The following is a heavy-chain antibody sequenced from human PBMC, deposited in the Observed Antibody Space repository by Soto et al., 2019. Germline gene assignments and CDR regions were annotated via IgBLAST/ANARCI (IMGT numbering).Heavy chain of an antibody. Sequence: SETQSLTCTVSGGSISSYDGSWIRQPPGKGLEWIGYIYYNGNTNYAQKLQGRVTMTTDTSTSTAYMELRSLRSDDTAVYYCARGYRDGYNPWGQGTLVTVSS. V-gene: IGHV4-59*01. CDR1: GGSISSYD. J-gene: IGHJ5*02. CDR2: IYYNGNT. D-gene: IGHD5-12*01. CDR3: ARGYRDGYNP.